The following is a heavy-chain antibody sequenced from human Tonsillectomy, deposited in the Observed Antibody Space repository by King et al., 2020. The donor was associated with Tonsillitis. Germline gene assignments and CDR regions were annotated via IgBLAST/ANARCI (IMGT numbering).Heavy chain of an antibody. D-gene: IGHD3-10*01. V-gene: IGHV3-21*01. Sequence: VQLVESGGGLVKPGGSLRLSCAASGFTFSSYSMNWVRQAPGKGLEWVSSISSSSSYIYYADSVKGRFPISRDNAKNSLYLQMNSLRAEDTAVYYCARERSSGAYYFDYWGQGTLVTVSS. CDR2: ISSSSSYI. J-gene: IGHJ4*02. CDR3: ARERSSGAYYFDY. CDR1: GFTFSSYS.